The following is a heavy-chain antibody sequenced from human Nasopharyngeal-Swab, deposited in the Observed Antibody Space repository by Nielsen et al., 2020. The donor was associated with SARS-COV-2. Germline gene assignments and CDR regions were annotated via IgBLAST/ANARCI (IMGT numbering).Heavy chain of an antibody. J-gene: IGHJ6*03. D-gene: IGHD3-10*01. CDR1: GYTFTSYA. Sequence: SVTVSCKASGYTFTSYAMNWVRQAPGQGLEWMGWINTNTGNPTYAQGFTGRFVFSLDTSVSTAYLQISSLKAEDTAVYYCARAAELHLPLYMDVWGKGTTVTVSS. CDR2: INTNTGNP. CDR3: ARAAELHLPLYMDV. V-gene: IGHV7-4-1*02.